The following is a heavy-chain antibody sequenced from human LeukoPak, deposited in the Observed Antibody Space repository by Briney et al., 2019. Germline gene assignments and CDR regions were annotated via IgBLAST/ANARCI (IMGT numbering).Heavy chain of an antibody. CDR2: INHSGST. D-gene: IGHD2-2*01. V-gene: IGHV4-34*01. CDR3: ARRTSNSSSPHKNYLHGMDV. J-gene: IGHJ6*02. CDR1: GGSFSGYY. Sequence: SETLSLTCAVYGGSFSGYYWSWIRQPPGKGLEWIGEINHSGSTNYNPSLKSRVTISVDTSKNQFSLKLSSVTAADTAVYYCARRTSNSSSPHKNYLHGMDVWGQGTTVTVSS.